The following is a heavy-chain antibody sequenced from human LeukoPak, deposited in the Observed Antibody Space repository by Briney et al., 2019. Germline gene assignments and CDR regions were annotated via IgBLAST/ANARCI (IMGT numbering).Heavy chain of an antibody. CDR1: GDSISSGTYS. J-gene: IGHJ6*02. CDR3: ARGRCSSTSCPYYYYYGMDV. V-gene: IGHV4-30-2*01. D-gene: IGHD2-2*01. Sequence: PSETLSLTCAVSGDSISSGTYSWTWIRQPPGKGLEWIGFISHSGGTYYNLSLKSRVTMSVDRSENQFSLKLSSVTAADTAVYYCARGRCSSTSCPYYYYYGMDVWGQGTTVTVSS. CDR2: ISHSGGT.